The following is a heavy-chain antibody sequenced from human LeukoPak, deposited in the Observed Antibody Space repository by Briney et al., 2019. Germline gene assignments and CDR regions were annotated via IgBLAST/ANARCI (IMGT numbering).Heavy chain of an antibody. V-gene: IGHV3-53*01. Sequence: GGSLRLSCAASGFTVSSNYMSGVRQAPGKGLEGVSVIYSGGSTYYADCVKGRFTISRDNSKNTLYLQMNSLRAEDTAVYYCARASSTSAFSGMDVWGKGTTVTVSS. CDR2: IYSGGST. CDR1: GFTVSSNY. CDR3: ARASSTSAFSGMDV. J-gene: IGHJ6*04. D-gene: IGHD2-2*01.